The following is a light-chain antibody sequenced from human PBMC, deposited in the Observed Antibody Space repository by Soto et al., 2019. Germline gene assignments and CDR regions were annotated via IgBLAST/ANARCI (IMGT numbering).Light chain of an antibody. CDR1: SSDVGNYNL. V-gene: IGLV2-23*01. Sequence: QSALTQPASVSWSPGQSITISCTGTSSDVGNYNLVSWYQQHPGKAPKLMIYEGSKRPSGVSNRFSGSKSGNTASLTISGLQAEDEADYYCCSYAGSSPLEVFGGGTKLAVL. J-gene: IGLJ2*01. CDR2: EGS. CDR3: CSYAGSSPLEV.